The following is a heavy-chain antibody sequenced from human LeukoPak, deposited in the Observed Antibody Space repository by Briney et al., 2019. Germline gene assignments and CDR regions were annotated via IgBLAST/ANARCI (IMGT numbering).Heavy chain of an antibody. Sequence: EGSLRLSCAASGFTFSSYGMHLVRQAPGKGLEWVAFIRYDGSDKYYADSVKGRFTISRDNSKNTLYLQMNSLRAEDTAVYYCAKDPPMYSGSYFDYWGQGTLVTVSS. CDR3: AKDPPMYSGSYFDY. J-gene: IGHJ4*02. CDR1: GFTFSSYG. V-gene: IGHV3-30*02. CDR2: IRYDGSDK. D-gene: IGHD1-26*01.